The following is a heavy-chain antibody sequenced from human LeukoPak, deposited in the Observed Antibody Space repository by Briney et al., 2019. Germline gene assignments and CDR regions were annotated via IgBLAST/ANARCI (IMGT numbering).Heavy chain of an antibody. CDR2: IYYSGST. Sequence: PSETLSLTCTVSGGSISSGDYYWSWIRQPPGKGLEWMGYIYYSGSTYYNPSLKSRVTISVDTSKNQFSLKLSSVTAADTAVYYCARDLDGYSSGWYYFDYWGQGTLVTVSS. CDR3: ARDLDGYSSGWYYFDY. J-gene: IGHJ4*02. CDR1: GGSISSGDYY. D-gene: IGHD6-19*01. V-gene: IGHV4-30-4*01.